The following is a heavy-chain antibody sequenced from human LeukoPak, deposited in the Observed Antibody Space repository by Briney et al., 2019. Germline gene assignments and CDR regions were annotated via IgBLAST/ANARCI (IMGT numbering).Heavy chain of an antibody. Sequence: GGSLRLSCVGSGFTFNDAWMTWVRQAPGKGLEWVGRIKSKIDGGTTDCAAPVKGRFTISRDDSKNTLYLQVNGLKTEDTALYYCTTRYGTSYYGYWGQGTLVTVSS. V-gene: IGHV3-15*01. CDR2: IKSKIDGGTT. CDR3: TTRYGTSYYGY. J-gene: IGHJ4*02. D-gene: IGHD1-26*01. CDR1: GFTFNDAW.